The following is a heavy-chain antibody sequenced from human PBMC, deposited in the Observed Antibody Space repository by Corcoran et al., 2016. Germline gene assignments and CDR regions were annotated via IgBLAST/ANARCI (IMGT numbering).Heavy chain of an antibody. CDR1: GFTFDDYT. CDR3: ATAYCSGGSCYSPGYFDY. D-gene: IGHD2-15*01. V-gene: IGHV3-43*01. Sequence: EVQLVESGGVEVQPGGSLRHSCAASGFTFDDYTMHWVRQAPGKGLEWVSLISWDGGSTSYADSVKGLFTISRDNSKNSLYLQMNSLRTQDTAVYYCATAYCSGGSCYSPGYFDYWGQATLVTVSS. CDR2: ISWDGGST. J-gene: IGHJ4*02.